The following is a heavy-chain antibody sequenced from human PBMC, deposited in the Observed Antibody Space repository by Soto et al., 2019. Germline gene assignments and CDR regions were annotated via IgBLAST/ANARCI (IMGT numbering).Heavy chain of an antibody. CDR3: ASARNYDILTGYYPPQNDAFDI. V-gene: IGHV1-46*01. CDR2: INPSGGST. CDR1: GYTFTSYY. J-gene: IGHJ3*02. D-gene: IGHD3-9*01. Sequence: ASVKVSCKASGYTFTSYYMHWVRQAPGQGLEWMGIINPSGGSTSYAQKFQGRVTITADKSTSTAYMELSSLRSEDTAVYYCASARNYDILTGYYPPQNDAFDIWGQGTMVTVSS.